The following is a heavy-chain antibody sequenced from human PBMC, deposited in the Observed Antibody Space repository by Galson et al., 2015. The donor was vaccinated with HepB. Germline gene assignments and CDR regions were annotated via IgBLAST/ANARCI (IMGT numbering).Heavy chain of an antibody. D-gene: IGHD3-9*01. CDR1: GFTVSSNY. CDR3: GLRRYGDYVAAFDV. J-gene: IGHJ3*01. Sequence: SLRLSCAASGFTVSSNYMTWVRQAPGKGLEWVSVIYSGGSTYYADSVKGRFTISSDNSKDTLYLQMNSLRVEDTALYYCGLRRYGDYVAAFDVWGQGTVVTVSS. CDR2: IYSGGST. V-gene: IGHV3-53*01.